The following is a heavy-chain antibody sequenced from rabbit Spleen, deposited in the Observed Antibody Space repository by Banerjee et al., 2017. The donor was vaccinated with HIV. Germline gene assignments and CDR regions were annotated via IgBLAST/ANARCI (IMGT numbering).Heavy chain of an antibody. Sequence: QSLEESGGGLVQPEGSLTLTCKASGFSLSASDFISWVRQAPGKGLEWISCVYTGSSGNTSYASRAKGRLAISTTSSTTAMLQMITMPAAATATYFFSRDPVTCIGWNFALWGPGTLVTVS. CDR3: SRDPVTCIGWNFAL. D-gene: IGHD1-1*01. J-gene: IGHJ6*01. CDR2: VYTGSSGNT. CDR1: GFSLSASDF. V-gene: IGHV1S40*01.